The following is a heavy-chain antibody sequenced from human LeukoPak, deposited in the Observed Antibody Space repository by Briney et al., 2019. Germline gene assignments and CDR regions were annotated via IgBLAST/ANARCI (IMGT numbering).Heavy chain of an antibody. Sequence: ASVKVSCKASGYTFTRYAMIWVRQAPGQGLEWMGWINTNSGNPTYAQDFTGRFVFSSDTSVATAYLQISSLKAEDTAVYYCARRSYFDSGSYYDDYWGQGTLVTVSS. CDR2: INTNSGNP. J-gene: IGHJ4*02. CDR1: GYTFTRYA. V-gene: IGHV7-4-1*02. CDR3: ARRSYFDSGSYYDDY. D-gene: IGHD3-10*01.